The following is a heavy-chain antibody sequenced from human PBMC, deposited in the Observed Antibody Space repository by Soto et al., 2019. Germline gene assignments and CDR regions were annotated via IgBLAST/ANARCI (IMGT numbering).Heavy chain of an antibody. V-gene: IGHV3-23*01. CDR3: AKRPLTAAGFDY. Sequence: EVQLLESGGGLVQPGGSLRLSCAASGFTFSNYAMTWVRQAPGKGLEWVSAITGSGGGTYFVDSVKGRFTISRDNSKNTVYLQMNSLRAEDTAVYYCAKRPLTAAGFDYWGQGTLVTVSS. CDR2: ITGSGGGT. CDR1: GFTFSNYA. D-gene: IGHD6-13*01. J-gene: IGHJ4*02.